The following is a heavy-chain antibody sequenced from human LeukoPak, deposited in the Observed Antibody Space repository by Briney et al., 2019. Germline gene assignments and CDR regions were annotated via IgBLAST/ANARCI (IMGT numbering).Heavy chain of an antibody. CDR3: ARARGRVDY. J-gene: IGHJ4*02. D-gene: IGHD1-26*01. CDR2: IYYSGST. CDR1: GGSISSGGYY. Sequence: SQTLSLTCTVSGGSISSGGYYWSWIRQHPGKGLEWIGYIYYSGSTYYNPSLNSRVTISVDTSKNPFSLKLSSVTAAYSAVYYCARARGRVDYWGKGTLVTVSS. V-gene: IGHV4-31*03.